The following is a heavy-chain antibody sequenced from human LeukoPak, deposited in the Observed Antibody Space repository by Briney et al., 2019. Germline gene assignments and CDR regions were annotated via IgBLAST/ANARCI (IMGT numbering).Heavy chain of an antibody. Sequence: GGSLSLSCAASGRTFSSYSRNWVRQAPGKGLEWGASISSSSSYIYYPDPVKGRSTFSRDNAKNSLYLQMKSLRAEDTAVYYCARERSAMVTGFDYWGQGTLVTVSS. CDR1: GRTFSSYS. V-gene: IGHV3-21*01. J-gene: IGHJ4*02. CDR3: ARERSAMVTGFDY. CDR2: ISSSSSYI. D-gene: IGHD5-18*01.